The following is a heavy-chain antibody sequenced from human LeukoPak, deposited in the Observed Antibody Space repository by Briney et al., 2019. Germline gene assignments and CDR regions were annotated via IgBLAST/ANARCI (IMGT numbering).Heavy chain of an antibody. CDR1: GGSFSGYY. V-gene: IGHV4-34*01. Sequence: PSETLSLTCAVYGGSFSGYYWSWIRQPPGKGLEWIGSIYYSGSTYYNPSLKSRVTISVDTSKNQFSLKLSSVTAADTAVYYCARHTWSSGWYRPNWFDPWGQGTLVTVSS. CDR2: IYYSGST. CDR3: ARHTWSSGWYRPNWFDP. J-gene: IGHJ5*02. D-gene: IGHD6-19*01.